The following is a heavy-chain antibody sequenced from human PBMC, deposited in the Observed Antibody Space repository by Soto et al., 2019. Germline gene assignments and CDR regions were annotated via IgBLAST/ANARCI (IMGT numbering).Heavy chain of an antibody. CDR1: GYTFTDYY. J-gene: IGHJ4*02. D-gene: IGHD2-8*01. CDR2: INPESGNP. Sequence: ASVKVSCKASGYTFTDYYMHWVRQAPGQGLEWVGGINPESGNPKYVPKFQGRVTVTRDTSTSTAYMELNRLTSDDTDVYSCASEEWSHTNYLQGFDYCGQRTLVTVSS. CDR3: ASEEWSHTNYLQGFDY. V-gene: IGHV1-2*02.